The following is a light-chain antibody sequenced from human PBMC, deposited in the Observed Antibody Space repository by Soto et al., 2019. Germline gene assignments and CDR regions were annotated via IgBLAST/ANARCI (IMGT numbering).Light chain of an antibody. CDR1: SSDVGGYNY. CDR2: EVS. V-gene: IGLV2-8*01. Sequence: QSVLTHPPSASGSPGQSVTISCTGTSSDVGGYNYVSWYQQHPGKAPKLMIYEVSKRPSGVPDRFSGSKSGNTASLTVSGLQAEDEADYYCSSYAGSNTVVFGGGTKLTVL. J-gene: IGLJ2*01. CDR3: SSYAGSNTVV.